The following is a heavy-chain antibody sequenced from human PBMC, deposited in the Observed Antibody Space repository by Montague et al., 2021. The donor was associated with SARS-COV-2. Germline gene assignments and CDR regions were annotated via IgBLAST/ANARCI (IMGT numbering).Heavy chain of an antibody. CDR3: ARLGDGVVPSPILGVGPYYSYSCVEV. D-gene: IGHD2-15*01. CDR1: GGSFSTYS. CDR2: IHHGGST. Sequence: SETLSLTCAVHGGSFSTYSWNWIRQPPGKGLGWIGEIHHGGSTNYNPSLKSRVTTSADTSKSQFSLKLTSVAAADTAVYYCARLGDGVVPSPILGVGPYYSYSCVEVWGKGTTVTVSS. J-gene: IGHJ6*03. V-gene: IGHV4-34*01.